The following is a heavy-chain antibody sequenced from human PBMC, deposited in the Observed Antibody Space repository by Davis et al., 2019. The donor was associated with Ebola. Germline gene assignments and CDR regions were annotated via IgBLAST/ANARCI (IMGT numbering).Heavy chain of an antibody. CDR2: ISGSGGST. V-gene: IGHV3-23*01. CDR3: AKHRYSSSWYFRYGMDV. Sequence: GESLKISCAASGFTFSSYAMSWVRQAPGKGLEWVSAISGSGGSTYYADSVKGRFTISRDNSKNTLYLQMNSLRAEEPAVYYCAKHRYSSSWYFRYGMDVWGQGTTVTVSS. J-gene: IGHJ6*02. CDR1: GFTFSSYA. D-gene: IGHD6-13*01.